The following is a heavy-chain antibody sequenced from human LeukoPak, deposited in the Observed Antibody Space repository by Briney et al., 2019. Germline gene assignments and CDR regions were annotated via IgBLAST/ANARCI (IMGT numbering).Heavy chain of an antibody. Sequence: GALRLSCAASGFTFSSYGMHWVRQAPGKGLEWVAVISYDGSNKYYADSVKGRFTISRDNSKNTLYLQMNSLRAEDTAVYYCAKDGYDSSGPDAFDIWGQGTMVTVSS. CDR1: GFTFSSYG. D-gene: IGHD3-22*01. CDR3: AKDGYDSSGPDAFDI. J-gene: IGHJ3*02. CDR2: ISYDGSNK. V-gene: IGHV3-30*18.